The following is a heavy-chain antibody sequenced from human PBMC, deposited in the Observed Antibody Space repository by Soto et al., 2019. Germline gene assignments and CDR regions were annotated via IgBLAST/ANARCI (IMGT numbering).Heavy chain of an antibody. CDR1: GGSISSGGYY. D-gene: IGHD2-2*01. V-gene: IGHV4-31*03. CDR3: ARDRSGRCSSTSCYVRAFDI. Sequence: QVQLQESGPGLVKPSQTLSLTCTVSGGSISSGGYYWSWIRQHPGKGLGWIGYIYYSGSTYYNPAQTIRVTISADTSKNQFSLKLSSVTAADTAVYYCARDRSGRCSSTSCYVRAFDIWGQGTMVTVSS. CDR2: IYYSGST. J-gene: IGHJ3*02.